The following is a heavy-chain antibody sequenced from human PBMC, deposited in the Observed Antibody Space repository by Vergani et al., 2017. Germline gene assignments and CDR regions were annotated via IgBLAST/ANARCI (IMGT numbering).Heavy chain of an antibody. CDR2: INPSGGST. CDR3: ARDPLNVDTAMVPFDY. Sequence: QVQLVQSGAEVKKPGASVKVSCKASGYTFTSYYMHWVRQAPGQGLEWMGIINPSGGSTSYAQKFQGRVTMTRETSTSTVYMELSSLRSEDTAVYYCARDPLNVDTAMVPFDYWGQGTLVTVSS. CDR1: GYTFTSYY. V-gene: IGHV1-46*01. J-gene: IGHJ4*02. D-gene: IGHD5-18*01.